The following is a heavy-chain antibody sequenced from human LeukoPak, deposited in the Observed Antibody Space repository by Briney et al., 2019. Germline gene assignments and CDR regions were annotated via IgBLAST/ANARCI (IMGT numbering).Heavy chain of an antibody. D-gene: IGHD3-10*01. CDR1: GGSISSYY. J-gene: IGHJ4*02. CDR3: AREGFDGSGSYYYDY. CDR2: IYTSGST. Sequence: SETLSLTCTVSGGSISSYYWSWIWHPAGKGLEWIGRIYTSGSTNYNPSLKSRVTMSVDTSKNQFSLKLSSVTAADTAVYYCAREGFDGSGSYYYDYWGQGTLVTVSS. V-gene: IGHV4-4*07.